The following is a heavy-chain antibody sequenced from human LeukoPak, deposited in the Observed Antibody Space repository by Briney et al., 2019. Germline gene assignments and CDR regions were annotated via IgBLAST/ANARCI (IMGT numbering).Heavy chain of an antibody. J-gene: IGHJ5*02. CDR3: ARSSGRLWFDP. CDR2: IYYSGSS. CDR1: GGSISSNY. V-gene: IGHV4-59*01. Sequence: SETLSLTCTVSGGSISSNYWSWIRQPPGKGLEWTGYIYYSGSSNNNPSLKSRVTISVDTSKNQFSLKLSSVTAADTAVYYCARSSGRLWFDPWGQGTLVTVSS. D-gene: IGHD6-19*01.